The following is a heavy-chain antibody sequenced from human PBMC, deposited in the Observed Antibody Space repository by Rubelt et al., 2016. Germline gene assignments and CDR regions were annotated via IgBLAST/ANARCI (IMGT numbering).Heavy chain of an antibody. CDR3: ARRASNSLGFDYGMDV. J-gene: IGHJ6*02. Sequence: RSLRLSCAASGFTFSDYAMHWVRQAPGKGLEWVAVISFDGSNEYYADSVKGRFTISRDSSKNTLYLQMNSLKIEDTAVYYCARRASNSLGFDYGMDVWGQGTTVTVSS. CDR1: GFTFSDYA. V-gene: IGHV3-30*04. D-gene: IGHD3-10*01. CDR2: ISFDGSNE.